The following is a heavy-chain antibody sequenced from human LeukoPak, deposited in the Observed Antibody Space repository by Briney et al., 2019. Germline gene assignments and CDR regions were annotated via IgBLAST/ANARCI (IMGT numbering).Heavy chain of an antibody. J-gene: IGHJ4*02. D-gene: IGHD3-16*02. CDR2: IYTSGST. Sequence: PSETLSLTCTASGGSISSYYWSWIRQPAGKGLEWIGRIYTSGSTNYNPSLKSRVTMSVDTSKNQFSLKLSSVTAADTAVYYCAATPAYYDYVWGSYRYYYFDYWGQGTLVTVSS. CDR3: AATPAYYDYVWGSYRYYYFDY. CDR1: GGSISSYY. V-gene: IGHV4-4*07.